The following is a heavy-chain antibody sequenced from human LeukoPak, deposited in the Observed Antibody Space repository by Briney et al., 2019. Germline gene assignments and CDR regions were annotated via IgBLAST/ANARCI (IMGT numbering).Heavy chain of an antibody. Sequence: SETLSLTCAVYGGSFSGYYWSWIRQPPGKGLEWIGEINHSGSTNYNPSLKSRVTISVDTSKNQFSLKLSSVTAADTAVYYCARRIRPYDSSGYYYIGYFQHWGQGTWSPSPQ. CDR1: GGSFSGYY. CDR2: INHSGST. J-gene: IGHJ1*01. V-gene: IGHV4-34*01. CDR3: ARRIRPYDSSGYYYIGYFQH. D-gene: IGHD3-22*01.